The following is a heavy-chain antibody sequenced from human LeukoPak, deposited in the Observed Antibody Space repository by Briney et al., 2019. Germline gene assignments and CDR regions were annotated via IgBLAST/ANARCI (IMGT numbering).Heavy chain of an antibody. Sequence: GASVKVSCKASGYTFTGYYMHWVRQAPGQGLEWMGRINPNSGGTNYAQKVQGRVTMTRDTSISTAYMELSRLRSDDTAVYYCARRGFGDQGRPKAFDIWGQGTMVTVSS. D-gene: IGHD3-10*01. V-gene: IGHV1-2*06. CDR2: INPNSGGT. J-gene: IGHJ3*02. CDR3: ARRGFGDQGRPKAFDI. CDR1: GYTFTGYY.